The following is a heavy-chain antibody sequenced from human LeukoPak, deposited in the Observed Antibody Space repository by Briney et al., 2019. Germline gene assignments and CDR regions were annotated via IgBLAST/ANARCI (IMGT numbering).Heavy chain of an antibody. Sequence: GGSLRLSCAASGFTFSSYAMHWVRQAPGKGLEWVAVISYDGSNKYYADSVKGRFTISRDNSKNTLYLQMNSLRAEDTAVYYCARDLLHLGYRGGDCYSAPDYWGQGTLVTVSS. V-gene: IGHV3-30*04. CDR1: GFTFSSYA. CDR3: ARDLLHLGYRGGDCYSAPDY. D-gene: IGHD2-21*02. J-gene: IGHJ4*02. CDR2: ISYDGSNK.